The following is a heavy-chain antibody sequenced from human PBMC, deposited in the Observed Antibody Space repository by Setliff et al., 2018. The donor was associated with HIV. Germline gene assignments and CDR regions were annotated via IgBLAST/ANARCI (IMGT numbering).Heavy chain of an antibody. D-gene: IGHD4-17*01. J-gene: IGHJ6*03. CDR2: IRSKAYGGTT. CDR1: GFTFGDYA. V-gene: IGHV3-49*04. Sequence: GGSLRLSCTASGFTFGDYAMSWVRQAPGKGLEWVGFIRSKAYGGTTEYAASVKGRFTISRGDSKSIAYLQMNSLETEDTAVYYCTSRRKTTYYYYYMDVWGKGTTVTVSS. CDR3: TSRRKTTYYYYYMDV.